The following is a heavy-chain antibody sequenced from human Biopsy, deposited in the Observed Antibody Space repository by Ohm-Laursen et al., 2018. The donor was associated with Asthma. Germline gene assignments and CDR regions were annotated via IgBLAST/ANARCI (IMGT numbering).Heavy chain of an antibody. D-gene: IGHD3-22*01. CDR2: IYYSGST. CDR1: YGSITSGGYY. CDR3: ARAQDYYDSRGYYRSFDY. V-gene: IGHV4-31*03. J-gene: IGHJ4*02. Sequence: SQTLSLTCTVSYGSITSGGYYWTWIRQPPGKGLEWMGFIYYSGSTYYNPSLKSRVSISIDTSKNQFSLKLSSVTAADTAVYYCARAQDYYDSRGYYRSFDYWGQGTLVTVSS.